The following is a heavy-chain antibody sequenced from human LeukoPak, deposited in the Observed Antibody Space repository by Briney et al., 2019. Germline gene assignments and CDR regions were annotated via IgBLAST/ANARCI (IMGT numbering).Heavy chain of an antibody. CDR1: GFTFDDYA. CDR3: AKGGREYHCTGVTYYYGMDV. Sequence: PGRSLRLSCAASGFTFDDYAMHWVRQAPGKGLEWVSGISWNSGSIGYADSVKGRFTISRDNAKNSLYLQMNSLRAEDTALYYCAKGGREYHCTGVTYYYGMDVWGQGTTVTVSS. CDR2: ISWNSGSI. V-gene: IGHV3-9*01. J-gene: IGHJ6*02. D-gene: IGHD2-8*02.